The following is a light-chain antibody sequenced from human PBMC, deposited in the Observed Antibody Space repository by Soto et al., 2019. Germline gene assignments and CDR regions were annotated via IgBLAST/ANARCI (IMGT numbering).Light chain of an antibody. CDR2: GTS. V-gene: IGKV3-20*01. J-gene: IGKJ2*01. CDR3: QQYGNLPET. Sequence: EIVLTQSPGTLSLSPGERATLSCRASQNIGSGSLAWYQRKPGQAPRLLIFGTSSRAAGIPDRFSGGGSGTDFTLTISRLEPEDFAVYFCQQYGNLPETFGQGTKLEIK. CDR1: QNIGSGS.